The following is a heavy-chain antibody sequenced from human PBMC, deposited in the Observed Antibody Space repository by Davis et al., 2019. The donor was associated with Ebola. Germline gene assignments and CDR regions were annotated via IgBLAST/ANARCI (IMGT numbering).Heavy chain of an antibody. CDR1: GYTFIYYY. V-gene: IGHV1-2*02. CDR3: ARGPAANAPLDY. J-gene: IGHJ4*02. Sequence: APVQVSCKAFGYTFIYYYINWVRQTPGQGLEWMGRINPKSGATTYAQGFQGRVTMTRDTSSGTAYMDLGSLKSDDTAVYYCARGPAANAPLDYWGQGTLVTVSS. CDR2: INPKSGAT. D-gene: IGHD2-2*01.